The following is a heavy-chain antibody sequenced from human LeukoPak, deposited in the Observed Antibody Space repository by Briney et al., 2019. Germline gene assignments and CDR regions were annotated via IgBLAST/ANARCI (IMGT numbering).Heavy chain of an antibody. CDR2: IYYSGST. CDR1: GGSISSSSYY. Sequence: SETLSLTCTVSGGSISSSSYYWGWIRQPPGKGLEWIGSIYYSGSTYYNPSLKSRVTISVDTSKNQFSLKLSSVTAADTAVYYCARGRYMDVWGKGTTVTVSS. CDR3: ARGRYMDV. J-gene: IGHJ6*03. V-gene: IGHV4-39*07.